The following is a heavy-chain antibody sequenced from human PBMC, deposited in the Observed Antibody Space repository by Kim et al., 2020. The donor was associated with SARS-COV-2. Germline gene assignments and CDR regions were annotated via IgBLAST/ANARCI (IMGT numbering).Heavy chain of an antibody. CDR3: MQGAWGWIRDH. CDR2: T. D-gene: IGHD2-2*03. Sequence: TYSVDSVKGRFTISRDNSKNTLYLQMNNLEPADTAVCYCMQGAWGWIRDHWGQGNLVTVSS. V-gene: IGHV3-23*01. J-gene: IGHJ4*02.